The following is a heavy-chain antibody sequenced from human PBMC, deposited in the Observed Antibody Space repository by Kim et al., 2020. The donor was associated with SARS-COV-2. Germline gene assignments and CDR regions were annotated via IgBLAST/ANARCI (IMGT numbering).Heavy chain of an antibody. D-gene: IGHD3-10*01. J-gene: IGHJ6*02. Sequence: GGSLRLSCAASGFTFSSYAMHWVRQAPGKGLEWVAFISYDGSNKYYADSVKGRFTISRDNSKNTLYLQMNSLRAEDTAVYYCARSGSGSYYYGMDVWGQGTTVTVSS. V-gene: IGHV3-30*04. CDR2: ISYDGSNK. CDR3: ARSGSGSYYYGMDV. CDR1: GFTFSSYA.